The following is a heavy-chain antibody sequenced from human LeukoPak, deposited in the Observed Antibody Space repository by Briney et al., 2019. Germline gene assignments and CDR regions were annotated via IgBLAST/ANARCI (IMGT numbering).Heavy chain of an antibody. CDR3: ARDQHDTWSRRGNFDS. J-gene: IGHJ4*02. CDR2: ISWNSGSI. D-gene: IGHD3-3*01. CDR1: GFTFDDHA. Sequence: PGGSLRLSCAASGFTFDDHAMHWVRQAPGKGLEWVSGISWNSGSIGYADSVKGRFTISRDNTKNSLYLQMNSLRAEDTAVFYCARDQHDTWSRRGNFDSWGQGTLVIVSS. V-gene: IGHV3-9*01.